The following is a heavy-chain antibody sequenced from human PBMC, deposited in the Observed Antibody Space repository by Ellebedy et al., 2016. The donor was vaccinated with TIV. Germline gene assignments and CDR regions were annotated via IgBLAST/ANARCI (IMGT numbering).Heavy chain of an antibody. CDR1: GGTISSYA. CDR3: ASPKRDCSSTSCYVPLYYGMDV. V-gene: IGHV1-69*13. J-gene: IGHJ6*02. CDR2: IIPIFGTA. Sequence: SVKVSXXASGGTISSYAISWVRQAPGQGLEWMGGIIPIFGTANYAQKFQGRVTITADESTSTAYMELSSLRSEDTAVYYCASPKRDCSSTSCYVPLYYGMDVWGQGTTVTVSS. D-gene: IGHD2-2*01.